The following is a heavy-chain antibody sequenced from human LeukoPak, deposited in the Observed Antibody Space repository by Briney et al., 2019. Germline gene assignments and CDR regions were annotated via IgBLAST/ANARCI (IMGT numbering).Heavy chain of an antibody. J-gene: IGHJ3*02. CDR3: ARIWPSVAAFDI. CDR2: VSGSGIST. Sequence: GGTLRLSCAASGFSFSSYGMSWVRQAPGKGLEWVSAVSGSGISTYYADSVKGRFTISRDNAKNSLHLQMNSLRAEDTAVYYCARIWPSVAAFDIWGQGTMVTVSS. CDR1: GFSFSSYG. D-gene: IGHD2/OR15-2a*01. V-gene: IGHV3-23*01.